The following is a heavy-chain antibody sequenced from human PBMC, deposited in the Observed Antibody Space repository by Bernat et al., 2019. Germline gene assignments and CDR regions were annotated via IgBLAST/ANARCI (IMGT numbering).Heavy chain of an antibody. CDR1: GFTVSSNY. CDR2: IYSGGST. CDR3: AKDSPINWNYVMNDAFDI. Sequence: EVQLVESGGGLVQPGGSLRLSCAASGFTVSSNYMSWVRQAPGKGLEWVSVIYSGGSTYYADSVKGRFTISRDNSKNTLYLQMNSLRAEDTAVYYCAKDSPINWNYVMNDAFDIWGQGTMVTVSS. V-gene: IGHV3-66*01. D-gene: IGHD1-7*01. J-gene: IGHJ3*02.